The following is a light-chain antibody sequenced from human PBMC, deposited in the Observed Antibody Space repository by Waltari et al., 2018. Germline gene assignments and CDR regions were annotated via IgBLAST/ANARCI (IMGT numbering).Light chain of an antibody. V-gene: IGLV2-14*03. J-gene: IGLJ3*02. CDR1: SSDIGPLTH. CDR2: DVS. CDR3: LSFTSSSTWV. Sequence: QSALTQPASVSGSPGQSLTISCPGTSSDIGPLTHVSWYQQHPGKAPRLMIFDVSDRPSGVSTRFSGSKSGNTASLTISGLQAEDEADYYCLSFTSSSTWVFGGGTKLTVL.